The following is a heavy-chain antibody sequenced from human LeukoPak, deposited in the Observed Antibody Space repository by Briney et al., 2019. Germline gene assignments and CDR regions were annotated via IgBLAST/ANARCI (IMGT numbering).Heavy chain of an antibody. J-gene: IGHJ3*02. V-gene: IGHV3-30*18. CDR2: ISYDGSNK. Sequence: GGSLRLSCAASGFTFSSYGMHWVRQAPGKGLEWVAVISYDGSNKYYADSVKGRFTISRDNSKNTLYLQMNSLRAEDTAVYFCAKEGRYNWNDGLDAFDIWGQGTMVTVS. CDR1: GFTFSSYG. CDR3: AKEGRYNWNDGLDAFDI. D-gene: IGHD1-1*01.